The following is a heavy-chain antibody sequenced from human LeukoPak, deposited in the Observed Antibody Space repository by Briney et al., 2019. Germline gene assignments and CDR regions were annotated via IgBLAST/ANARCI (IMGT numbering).Heavy chain of an antibody. CDR2: INHNGEAI. CDR3: ARDYDWAFDF. CDR1: GFPFSSHV. D-gene: IGHD3-9*01. Sequence: GGSLRLSCAASGFPFSSHVLSWVRQAPGKGLEWIAYINHNGEAIYYPDFVKGRFIISRDNAKNSLFLQMNDLRNEDTAVYYCARDYDWAFDFWGQGTRVTVSS. V-gene: IGHV3-48*02. J-gene: IGHJ4*02.